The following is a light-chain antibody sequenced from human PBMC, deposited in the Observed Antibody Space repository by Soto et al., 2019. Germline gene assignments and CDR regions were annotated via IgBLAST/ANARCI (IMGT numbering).Light chain of an antibody. CDR2: AAS. CDR3: LQHNSYPWT. CDR1: QGIRHD. J-gene: IGKJ1*01. V-gene: IGKV1-17*01. Sequence: DIQMTQSPSSLSASVGDRVTITCRASQGIRHDLGWYQQIPGKAPKRLISAASNLQSGVPSRFSGSRSGTEITLTISSLQPADFATYYCLQHNSYPWTFGQGTKVEFK.